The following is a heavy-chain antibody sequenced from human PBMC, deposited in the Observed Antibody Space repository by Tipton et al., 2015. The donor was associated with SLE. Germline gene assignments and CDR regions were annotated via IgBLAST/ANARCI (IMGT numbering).Heavy chain of an antibody. Sequence: TLSLTCNVSGGSISSSGYDWGWIRQPPGKGLEWIGSFYHSGSTYYNPSLKGRVTISVDTSKNQFSLKLSSVTAADTAQYYCARINVPTAMDFYYYYMDVWGNGTTVTVSS. CDR3: ARINVPTAMDFYYYYMDV. J-gene: IGHJ6*03. CDR1: GGSISSSGYD. CDR2: FYHSGST. V-gene: IGHV4-39*07. D-gene: IGHD2-2*01.